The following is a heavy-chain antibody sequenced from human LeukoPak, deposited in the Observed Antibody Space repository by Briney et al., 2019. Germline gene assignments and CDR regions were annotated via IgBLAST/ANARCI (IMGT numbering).Heavy chain of an antibody. CDR1: GDNVSSNTAA. Sequence: SQTLSLTCVISGDNVSSNTAAWHWIRQSPSRGLEWLGRTYYRSKWYDDYAVSVKSRITINPVTSRNQFSLQLNSVTPEDTAVYYCARFNSSAWGNNWFDPWGQGTLVTVSS. D-gene: IGHD6-19*01. J-gene: IGHJ5*02. V-gene: IGHV6-1*01. CDR2: TYYRSKWYD. CDR3: ARFNSSAWGNNWFDP.